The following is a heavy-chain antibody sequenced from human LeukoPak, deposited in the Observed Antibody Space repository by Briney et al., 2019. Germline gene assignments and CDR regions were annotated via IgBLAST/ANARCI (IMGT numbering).Heavy chain of an antibody. D-gene: IGHD5-12*01. CDR3: AKGGHSYYYYYMDV. J-gene: IGHJ6*03. CDR2: ISGSGGST. V-gene: IGHV3-23*01. Sequence: GGSLRLSCAASGFTFSDYYMSWIRQAPGEGLEWVSAISGSGGSTYYADSVKGRFTISRDNSKNTLYLQMNSLRAEDTAVYYCAKGGHSYYYYYMDVWGKGTTVTVSS. CDR1: GFTFSDYY.